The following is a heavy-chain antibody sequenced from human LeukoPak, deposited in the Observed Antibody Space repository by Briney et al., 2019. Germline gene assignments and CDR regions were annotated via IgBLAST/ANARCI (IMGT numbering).Heavy chain of an antibody. CDR2: IYTSGIT. V-gene: IGHV4-61*02. Sequence: PSETLSLTCTVSGGSITSGSYYWSWIRQPAGKGLEWIGRIYTSGITNYNPSLKSRVTISVDTSKNQFSLRLSSVTAADTAVYYCARPQLWFGGYDYWGQGTLVTVSS. J-gene: IGHJ4*02. CDR1: GGSITSGSYY. CDR3: ARPQLWFGGYDY. D-gene: IGHD3-10*01.